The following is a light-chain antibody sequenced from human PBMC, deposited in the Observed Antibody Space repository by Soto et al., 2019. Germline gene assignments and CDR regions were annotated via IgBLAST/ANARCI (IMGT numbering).Light chain of an antibody. CDR3: QQRSDWPLT. CDR2: DAS. J-gene: IGKJ4*01. V-gene: IGKV3-11*01. CDR1: QSIRNY. Sequence: EIVLTQSPATLSLSPGERATLSCRASQSIRNYLAWYQQKPGQAPRLLIYDASNRATGIPARFSGSGSGTDFTLSISSLEPEDFAVYYCQQRSDWPLTFGGGTKV.